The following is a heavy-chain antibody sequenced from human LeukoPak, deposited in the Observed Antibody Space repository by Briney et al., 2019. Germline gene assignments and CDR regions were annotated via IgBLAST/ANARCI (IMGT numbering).Heavy chain of an antibody. CDR3: ARGLGSGWSS. V-gene: IGHV3-23*01. Sequence: GGSLRLSCAASGFSFSSFAMTWVRQAPGKGLEWVSSITAGHYPTYNTDSVKGRFTISRDNSKNTLYLQMNSLRAEDTAVYYCARGLGSGWSSWGQGTLVTVSS. D-gene: IGHD6-19*01. J-gene: IGHJ5*02. CDR2: ITAGHYPT. CDR1: GFSFSSFA.